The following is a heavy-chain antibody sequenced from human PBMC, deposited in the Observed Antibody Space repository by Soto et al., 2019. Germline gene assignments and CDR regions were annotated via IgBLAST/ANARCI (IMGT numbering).Heavy chain of an antibody. D-gene: IGHD3-3*01. J-gene: IGHJ3*02. CDR2: IYWNDDK. Sequence: SGPTLVKPTQTLTLTCTFSGFSLSTSGVGVGWIRQPPGKALEWLALIYWNDDKRYSPSLKSRLTITKDTSKNQVVLTMTNMDPVDTATYYCAHRRRYDFLEWIDAFDIWGQGTMVTVSS. V-gene: IGHV2-5*01. CDR3: AHRRRYDFLEWIDAFDI. CDR1: GFSLSTSGVG.